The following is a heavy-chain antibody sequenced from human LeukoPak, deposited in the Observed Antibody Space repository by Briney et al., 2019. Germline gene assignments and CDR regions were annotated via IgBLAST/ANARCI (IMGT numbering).Heavy chain of an antibody. V-gene: IGHV1-69*01. J-gene: IGHJ3*02. CDR1: GGTFSSYA. Sequence: GASVKVSCKASGGTFSSYAISWVRQAPGQGLEWMGGIIPIFGTANYAQKFQGRVTITADESTSTAYMELSSLRSEDTAVYYCARGGYDTKGAFDIWGQGTMVTVSS. CDR2: IIPIFGTA. CDR3: ARGGYDTKGAFDI. D-gene: IGHD3-9*01.